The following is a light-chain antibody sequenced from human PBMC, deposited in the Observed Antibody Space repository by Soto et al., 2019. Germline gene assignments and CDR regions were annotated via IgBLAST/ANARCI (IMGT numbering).Light chain of an antibody. V-gene: IGKV1-9*01. CDR1: QDISSY. CDR2: AAS. Sequence: DIQVTQSPSFLSASVGDRVTITCRASQDISSYLAWYQQKPGKAPKLLSYAASTLQSGVPSRFSGSGSETEFTLTISSLQPEDFATYYCQLLNTYPLTFGGGTKVQIK. CDR3: QLLNTYPLT. J-gene: IGKJ4*01.